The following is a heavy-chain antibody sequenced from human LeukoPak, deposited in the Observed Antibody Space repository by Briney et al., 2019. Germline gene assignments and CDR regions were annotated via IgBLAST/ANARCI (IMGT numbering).Heavy chain of an antibody. D-gene: IGHD3-22*01. CDR2: FYPLDSDT. CDR1: GYSFTNYW. Sequence: PGESLKISCKGSGYSFTNYWIGWVRQMPGKGLEWMGIFYPLDSDTRYSPSFQGQVTISADKSTSTPYLQWSSLNASDTAMYYCASQYYDSSGHFQNDAFDVWGQGTMVTVSS. CDR3: ASQYYDSSGHFQNDAFDV. V-gene: IGHV5-51*01. J-gene: IGHJ3*01.